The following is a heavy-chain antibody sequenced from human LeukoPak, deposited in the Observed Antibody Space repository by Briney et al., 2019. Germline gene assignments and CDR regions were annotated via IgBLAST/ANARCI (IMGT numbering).Heavy chain of an antibody. CDR1: GFTFSSYA. CDR2: ISGSGGST. D-gene: IGHD2-15*01. V-gene: IGHV3-23*01. J-gene: IGHJ4*02. CDR3: SKDSQTYGRGGSCYHDY. Sequence: GGSLRLSCAASGFTFSSYAMSWVRQAPGKGLEWVSAISGSGGSTYNADSVKGRFTISRDNSKNTLYLQMTSLRAEDTAVYYCSKDSQTYGRGGSCYHDYWGQGTLVTVSS.